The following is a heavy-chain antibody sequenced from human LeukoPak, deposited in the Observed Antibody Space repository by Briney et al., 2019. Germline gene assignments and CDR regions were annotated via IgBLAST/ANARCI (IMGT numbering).Heavy chain of an antibody. CDR2: INPSGDST. CDR1: GYTFTNYY. CDR3: ARENGAYCGGDCLPDYFDY. Sequence: GASVKVSCKASGYTFTNYYMHWVRLTPGQGLEWMAIINPSGDSTSYAQKFRGRLTVTRDTSTSTVYLELSSLRSEDTAVYYCARENGAYCGGDCLPDYFDYWGQGTLLTVSS. D-gene: IGHD2-21*02. V-gene: IGHV1-46*01. J-gene: IGHJ4*02.